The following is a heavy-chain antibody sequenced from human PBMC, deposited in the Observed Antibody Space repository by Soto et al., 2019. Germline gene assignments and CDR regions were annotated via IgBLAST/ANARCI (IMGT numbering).Heavy chain of an antibody. V-gene: IGHV3-64D*06. D-gene: IGHD5-18*01. CDR2: ISSNGGST. CDR1: GFTFSSYA. CDR3: VKQDGYSYAFDI. J-gene: IGHJ3*02. Sequence: EVQLVESGGGLVQPGGYLRLSCSASGFTFSSYAMHWVRQAPGKGLEYVSAISSNGGSTYYADSVKGRVTNSRDNSKNTLYLQMSSLRAEDTAVYYCVKQDGYSYAFDILGQGTMVTVSS.